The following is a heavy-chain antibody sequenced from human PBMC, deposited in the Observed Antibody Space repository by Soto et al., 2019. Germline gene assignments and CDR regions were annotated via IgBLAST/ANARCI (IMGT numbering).Heavy chain of an antibody. CDR1: GGSFSGYY. D-gene: IGHD6-13*01. J-gene: IGHJ4*02. V-gene: IGHV4-34*01. Sequence: QVQLQQWGAGLLKPSETLSLTCAVYGGSFSGYYWSWIRQPPGKGLEWIGEINHSGSTNYNPSLQSRVPISVDPSTNQFSLQLSSVTAADSAVYYCARGQPSYAGYSCSWYLYCCQGPLVTVSS. CDR2: INHSGST. CDR3: ARGQPSYAGYSCSWYLY.